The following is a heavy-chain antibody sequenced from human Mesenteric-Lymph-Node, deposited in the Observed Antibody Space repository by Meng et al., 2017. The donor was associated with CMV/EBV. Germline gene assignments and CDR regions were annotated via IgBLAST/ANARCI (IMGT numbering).Heavy chain of an antibody. CDR3: ARSNWEYYYYGMDV. D-gene: IGHD7-27*01. V-gene: IGHV4-38-2*02. Sequence: SETLSLTCTVSGYSISSGYYWGWIRQPPGKGLEWIGSIYYSGSTYYNPSLKSRVTISVDTSKNQFSLKLSSVTAADTAVYYCARSNWEYYYYGMDVWGQGTTVTVSS. CDR2: IYYSGST. CDR1: GYSISSGYY. J-gene: IGHJ6*02.